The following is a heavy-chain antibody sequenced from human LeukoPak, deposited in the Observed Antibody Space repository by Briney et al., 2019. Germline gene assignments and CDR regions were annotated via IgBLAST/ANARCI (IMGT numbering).Heavy chain of an antibody. D-gene: IGHD3-22*01. CDR1: GDSINSLDL. V-gene: IGHV4-4*02. J-gene: IGHJ4*02. CDR3: AGLVGRYSSGLYYYYFDY. Sequence: PSETLSLTCTVSGDSINSLDLWSWVRQPPGKGLEWIGEMYLSGTTHSNPSVKSRVTISIDKSKNQFFLDLSSVTAADTAVYYCAGLVGRYSSGLYYYYFDYWGQGTLVTVSS. CDR2: MYLSGTT.